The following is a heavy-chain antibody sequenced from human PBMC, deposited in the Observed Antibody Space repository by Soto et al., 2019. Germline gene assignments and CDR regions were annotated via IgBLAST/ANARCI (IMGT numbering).Heavy chain of an antibody. CDR2: IDPSDSYT. D-gene: IGHD3-10*01. Sequence: ESLKISCKGSGYSFTSYWISWVRQMPGKGLEGMGRIDPSDSYTNYSPSFQGHVTISADKSISTAYLQWSSLKASDTAMYYCARLLGFGELIGGDYYYYGMDVWGQGTTVTVSS. J-gene: IGHJ6*02. V-gene: IGHV5-10-1*01. CDR1: GYSFTSYW. CDR3: ARLLGFGELIGGDYYYYGMDV.